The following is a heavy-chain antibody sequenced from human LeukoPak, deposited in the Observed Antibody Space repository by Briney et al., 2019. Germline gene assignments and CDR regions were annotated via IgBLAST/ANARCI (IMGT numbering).Heavy chain of an antibody. CDR3: ALYDSSGYLGSWYAFDI. D-gene: IGHD3-22*01. Sequence: VASVKVSCKASGYTFTSYGISWVRQAPGQGLEWMGWISAYNGNTNYAQKLQGRVTMTTDTSTSTAYMELRSLRSDDTAVYYCALYDSSGYLGSWYAFDIWGQGTMVTVSS. CDR1: GYTFTSYG. J-gene: IGHJ3*02. CDR2: ISAYNGNT. V-gene: IGHV1-18*01.